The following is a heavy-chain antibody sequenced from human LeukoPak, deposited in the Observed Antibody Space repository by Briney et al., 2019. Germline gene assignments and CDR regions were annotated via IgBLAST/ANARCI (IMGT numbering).Heavy chain of an antibody. CDR3: ARDFGYCRGGSCYTRMDV. CDR1: GFTFSSTS. V-gene: IGHV3-7*01. CDR2: IKEDGGEK. D-gene: IGHD2-15*01. Sequence: GGSLRLFCAASGFTFSSTSMSWVRQAPGKGLEWVSNIKEDGGEKNYVDSVKGRFIISRDNVKNSLYLQMNSLRDEDTAVYYCARDFGYCRGGSCYTRMDVWGTGTTVTVSS. J-gene: IGHJ6*03.